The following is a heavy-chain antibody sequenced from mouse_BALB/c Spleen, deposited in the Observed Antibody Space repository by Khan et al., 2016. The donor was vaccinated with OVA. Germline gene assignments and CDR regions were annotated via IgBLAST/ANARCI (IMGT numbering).Heavy chain of an antibody. V-gene: IGHV1-53*01. J-gene: IGHJ3*01. CDR1: GYTFTSYY. Sequence: QVQLQQSGAELVKPGASVKLSCKASGYTFTSYYMYWVKQRPGQGLEWIGGIDPNNGGTYFNEKFKSKATLTVDKSSSTAYMQVSSLTSEDSAVDYVTRTGYGNPFAYWGQGTLVTVSA. CDR3: TRTGYGNPFAY. D-gene: IGHD2-1*01. CDR2: IDPNNGGT.